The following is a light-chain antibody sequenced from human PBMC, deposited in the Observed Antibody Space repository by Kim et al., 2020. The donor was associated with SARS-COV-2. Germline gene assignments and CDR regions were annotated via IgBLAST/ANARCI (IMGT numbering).Light chain of an antibody. Sequence: ASVGDTVTITCRASQSINSNLAWYQQRPGKAPKLLIYSAFTLHSGVPSRFSGSGSGTDFTLTITSLQPEDFATYHCQQRHSFPLTFGGGTKVEIK. CDR3: QQRHSFPLT. CDR1: QSINSN. V-gene: IGKV1-9*01. CDR2: SAF. J-gene: IGKJ4*01.